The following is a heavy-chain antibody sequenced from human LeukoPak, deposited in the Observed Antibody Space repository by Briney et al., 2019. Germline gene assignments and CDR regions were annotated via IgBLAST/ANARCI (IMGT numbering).Heavy chain of an antibody. D-gene: IGHD3-16*01. CDR3: ASPPYYDYVWGSFVDY. CDR1: GFTFSSYA. CDR2: ISGSGGST. J-gene: IGHJ4*02. Sequence: GGSLRLSCAASGFTFSSYATSWVRQAPGKGLEWVSAISGSGGSTYYADSVKGRFTISRDNSKNTLYLQMNSLRAEDTAVYYCASPPYYDYVWGSFVDYWGQGTLVTVSS. V-gene: IGHV3-23*01.